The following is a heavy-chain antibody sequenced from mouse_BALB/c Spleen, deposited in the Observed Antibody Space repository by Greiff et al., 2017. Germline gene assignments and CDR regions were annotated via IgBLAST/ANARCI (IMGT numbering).Heavy chain of an antibody. CDR1: GFNIKDTY. J-gene: IGHJ2*01. CDR2: IDPANGNT. D-gene: IGHD2-2*01. V-gene: IGHV14-3*02. Sequence: EVKLQESGAELVKPGASVKLSCTASGFNIKDTYMHWVKQRPEQGLEWIGRIDPANGNTKYDPKFQGKATITADTSSNTAYLQLSSLTSEDTAVYYCARENGYDELDYWGQGTTLTVSS. CDR3: ARENGYDELDY.